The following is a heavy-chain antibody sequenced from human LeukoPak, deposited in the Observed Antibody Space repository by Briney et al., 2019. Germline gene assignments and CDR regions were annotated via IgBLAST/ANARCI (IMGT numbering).Heavy chain of an antibody. Sequence: GGSLRLSCAASGFTFSSYWMSWVRQAPGKGLEWVANIKQDRSEKYYVDSVKGRFTISRDNAKNSLYLQMNSLRAEDTAVYYCASGIAVALDAFDIWGQGTMVTVSS. CDR3: ASGIAVALDAFDI. J-gene: IGHJ3*02. CDR1: GFTFSSYW. D-gene: IGHD6-19*01. V-gene: IGHV3-7*01. CDR2: IKQDRSEK.